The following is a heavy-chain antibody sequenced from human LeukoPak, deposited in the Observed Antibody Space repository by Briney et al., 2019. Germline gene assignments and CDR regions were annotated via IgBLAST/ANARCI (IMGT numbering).Heavy chain of an antibody. J-gene: IGHJ5*02. CDR1: GGSITNYY. D-gene: IGHD1-26*01. CDR2: IYYSGSS. CDR3: ARDLSGSYL. V-gene: IGHV4-59*12. Sequence: PSETLSLTCGVSGGSITNYYWSWIRQPPGKGLEWIGYIYYSGSSNYNPSLKSRVTISVDTSKNQFSLKLSSVTAADTAVYYCARDLSGSYLWGQGTLVTVSS.